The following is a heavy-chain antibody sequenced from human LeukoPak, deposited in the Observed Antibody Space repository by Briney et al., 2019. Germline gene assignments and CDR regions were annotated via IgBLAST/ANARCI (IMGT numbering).Heavy chain of an antibody. J-gene: IGHJ4*02. CDR2: FYYSGNT. D-gene: IGHD5-18*01. Sequence: SETLSLTCTVSGYSISYYYWSWIRQPPGKGLEGIGNFYYSGNTYYDPSLKSRLTISVDTSKNQFGLKLSSVTAADTAVYYCARVRGYSYDSSDFDYWGQGTLVTVSS. CDR1: GYSISYYY. CDR3: ARVRGYSYDSSDFDY. V-gene: IGHV4-59*01.